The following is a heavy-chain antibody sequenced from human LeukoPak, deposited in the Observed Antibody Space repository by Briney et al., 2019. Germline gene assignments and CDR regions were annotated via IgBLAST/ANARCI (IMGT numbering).Heavy chain of an antibody. V-gene: IGHV3-11*04. CDR3: ARASEDSPGKVYFALDI. J-gene: IGHJ3*02. Sequence: GWSLSLSCAASRFTFSNYYMDWIRQAPGKGVEWVSYISSSGSSTYYGDSVKGRFTISRDNAKNSLYLQMNSMRVEDTAVYYCARASEDSPGKVYFALDIWGQGTMVTVSS. D-gene: IGHD4-23*01. CDR2: ISSSGSST. CDR1: RFTFSNYY.